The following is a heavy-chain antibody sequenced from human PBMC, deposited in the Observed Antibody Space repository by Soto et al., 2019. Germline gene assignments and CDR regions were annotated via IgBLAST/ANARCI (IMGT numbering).Heavy chain of an antibody. J-gene: IGHJ6*02. V-gene: IGHV1-24*01. CDR2: FDPEDGET. CDR1: GYTLTELS. D-gene: IGHD3-9*01. Sequence: ASVKVSCKVSGYTLTELSMHWVRHAPGKGLEWMGGFDPEDGETIYAQKFQGRVTMTEDTSTDTAYMELSSLRSEDTAVYYCATLGSRYFDWSTPLPDYYGMDVWGQGTTVTVSS. CDR3: ATLGSRYFDWSTPLPDYYGMDV.